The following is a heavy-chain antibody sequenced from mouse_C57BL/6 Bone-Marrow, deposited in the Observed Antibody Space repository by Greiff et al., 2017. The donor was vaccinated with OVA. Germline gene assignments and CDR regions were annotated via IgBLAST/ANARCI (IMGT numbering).Heavy chain of an antibody. D-gene: IGHD2-1*01. CDR2: IWWDDDT. V-gene: IGHV8-8*01. Sequence: QVQLKESGPGILQPSQTLSLTCSFSGFSLSTFGMGVGWIRQPSGKGLEWLAHIWWDDDTYYNPAMKRRLTISQETSKNQVFLKIANVDTADTATYYCARLGNYVGYFDYWGQGTTRTVSS. CDR1: GFSLSTFGMG. J-gene: IGHJ2*01. CDR3: ARLGNYVGYFDY.